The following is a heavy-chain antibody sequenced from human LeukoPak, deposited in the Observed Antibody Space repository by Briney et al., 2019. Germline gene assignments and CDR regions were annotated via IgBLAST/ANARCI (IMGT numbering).Heavy chain of an antibody. V-gene: IGHV3-23*01. CDR2: ISGSGGST. D-gene: IGHD6-19*01. Sequence: PGGSLSLSCAASGFTLSSYAMSGVRQAPGKGREWVSAISGSGGSTYYADSVKGPFTISRDNSKNTLYLQMNSLRAEDTAVYYCANAAWLVTYYFDYWGQGTLVTVSS. CDR1: GFTLSSYA. J-gene: IGHJ4*02. CDR3: ANAAWLVTYYFDY.